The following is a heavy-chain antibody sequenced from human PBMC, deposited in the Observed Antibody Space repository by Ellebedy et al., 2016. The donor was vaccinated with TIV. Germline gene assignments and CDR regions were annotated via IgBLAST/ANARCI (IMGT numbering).Heavy chain of an antibody. D-gene: IGHD3-10*01. CDR2: IFYSGST. J-gene: IGHJ5*02. CDR3: ARRGDYYHGSGDYWGAFDP. V-gene: IGHV4-39*01. Sequence: SETLSLXCTVSGGSISTSSYYWGWIRQSPGKGLEWIGNIFYSGSTYYNPSLKSRVTMSVDTSKNQFSLRLSSVTAADTAVYHCARRGDYYHGSGDYWGAFDPWGQGTLVTVSS. CDR1: GGSISTSSYY.